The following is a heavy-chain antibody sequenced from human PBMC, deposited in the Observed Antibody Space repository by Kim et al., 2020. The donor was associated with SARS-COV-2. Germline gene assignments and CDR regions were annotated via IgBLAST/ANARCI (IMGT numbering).Heavy chain of an antibody. Sequence: YTPSLKNRVTISLDTSKSQFSLKLSSVTAADTAVYYCARDNGYPDYYFDYWGQGTLVTVSS. D-gene: IGHD5-12*01. CDR3: ARDNGYPDYYFDY. V-gene: IGHV4-59*01. J-gene: IGHJ4*02.